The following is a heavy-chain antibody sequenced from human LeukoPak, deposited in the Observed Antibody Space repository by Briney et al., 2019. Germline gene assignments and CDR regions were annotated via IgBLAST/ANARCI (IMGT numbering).Heavy chain of an antibody. CDR3: AKDRYSYAFEYSDS. CDR2: ISNDGSKK. Sequence: GRSLRLSCVASGFTFSSYGMHWVRQAPGKGLDWVAVISNDGSKKYYADSVKGRFTISRDNSKNTLSLQVSSLRTEDTAVYYCAKDRYSYAFEYSDSWGQGTLVTVSS. J-gene: IGHJ4*02. D-gene: IGHD5-18*01. CDR1: GFTFSSYG. V-gene: IGHV3-30*18.